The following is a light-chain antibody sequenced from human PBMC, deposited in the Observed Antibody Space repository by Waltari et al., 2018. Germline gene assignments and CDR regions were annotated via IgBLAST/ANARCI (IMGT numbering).Light chain of an antibody. V-gene: IGKV1-39*01. CDR1: QNVGRV. CDR2: RTS. CDR3: QQSDGIPFT. J-gene: IGKJ2*01. Sequence: DIKMTQSPSSLSASVGDTVTITCRASQNVGRVLNWYQQRPGGAPKLLIFRTSDLQGGVPSRFSGSGSGTDFALTIDSLQPEDFATYYCQQSDGIPFTFGQGTKLEVK.